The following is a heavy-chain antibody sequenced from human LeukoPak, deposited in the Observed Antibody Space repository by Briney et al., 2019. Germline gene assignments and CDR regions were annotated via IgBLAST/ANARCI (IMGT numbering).Heavy chain of an antibody. D-gene: IGHD6-19*01. Sequence: GASVKVSCKASGYTFTGYYMHWVRQAPGQGLEWMGWINPNSGGTNYAQKFQGRVTMTRNTSISTAYMELSSLRSEDTAVYYCARDSPGYGSGWPYYYYYYMDVWGKGTTVTVSS. CDR2: INPNSGGT. V-gene: IGHV1-2*02. J-gene: IGHJ6*03. CDR3: ARDSPGYGSGWPYYYYYYMDV. CDR1: GYTFTGYY.